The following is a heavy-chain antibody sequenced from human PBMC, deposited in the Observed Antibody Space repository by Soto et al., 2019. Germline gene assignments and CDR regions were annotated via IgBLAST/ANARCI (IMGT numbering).Heavy chain of an antibody. Sequence: EVQLVESGGGLVKPGGSLRLSCAASGFSFSNVWMNWVRQAPGKGLEWVGRIKSKTDGGTTEYTAPVEGRFTISRDDSKNTLYFEMNSLKAEETAVYFFSKRPRGHLFGAWGQRTMVTVDS. CDR3: SKRPRGHLFGA. V-gene: IGHV3-15*07. J-gene: IGHJ5*02. CDR2: IKSKTDGGTT. CDR1: GFSFSNVW.